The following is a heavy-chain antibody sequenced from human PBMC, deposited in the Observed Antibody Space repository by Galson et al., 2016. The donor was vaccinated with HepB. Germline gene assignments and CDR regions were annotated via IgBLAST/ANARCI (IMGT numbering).Heavy chain of an antibody. Sequence: SLRLSCAASGFTFSNYGMHWVRQAPGKGLEWVAADSMDGRRKFYADSVRGRFTISRDSSKNTLFLQMDSLTADDSGIYFCAKGQWGTFFKPFESWGPGTLVTVSS. V-gene: IGHV3-30*18. D-gene: IGHD1-26*01. J-gene: IGHJ4*02. CDR3: AKGQWGTFFKPFES. CDR1: GFTFSNYG. CDR2: DSMDGRRK.